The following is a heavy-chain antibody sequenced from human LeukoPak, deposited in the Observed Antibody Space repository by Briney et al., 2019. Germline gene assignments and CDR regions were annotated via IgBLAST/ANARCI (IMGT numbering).Heavy chain of an antibody. CDR1: GYTFTGYY. Sequence: ASVKVSCKASGYTFTGYYMHWVRQAPGQGLEWMGWINPNSGGTNYAQKFQGRVTMTRDTSISTAYMELSRLRSDDTAVYYCARDRPRRGSFDYWGQGTLVTVSS. CDR3: ARDRPRRGSFDY. J-gene: IGHJ4*02. CDR2: INPNSGGT. D-gene: IGHD3-10*01. V-gene: IGHV1-2*02.